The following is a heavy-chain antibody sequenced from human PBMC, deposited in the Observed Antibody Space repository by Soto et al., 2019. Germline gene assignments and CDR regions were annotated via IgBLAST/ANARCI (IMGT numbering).Heavy chain of an antibody. D-gene: IGHD6-19*01. V-gene: IGHV3-30*18. CDR3: AKDLYSSGWYDDY. Sequence: PGGSLRLSCAASGFTFSNYGFHWVRQAPGKGLEWVAVISYDGSNKYYADSVKGRFTISRDNSKNTLYLQMNSLRAEDTAVYYCAKDLYSSGWYDDYWGQGTLVTVSS. CDR1: GFTFSNYG. J-gene: IGHJ4*02. CDR2: ISYDGSNK.